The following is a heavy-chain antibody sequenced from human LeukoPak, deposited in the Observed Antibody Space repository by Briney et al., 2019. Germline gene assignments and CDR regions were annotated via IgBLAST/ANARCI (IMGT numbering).Heavy chain of an antibody. J-gene: IGHJ1*01. D-gene: IGHD6-19*01. CDR1: GGSFSGYY. CDR3: ASYPIAVAGTPTAEYFQH. Sequence: SETLSLTCAVYGGSFSGYYWSWIRQPPGKGLEWIGEINHSGSTNYNPSLKSRVTISVDTSKNQFSLKLSSVTAADTAVYYCASYPIAVAGTPTAEYFQHWGQGTLVTVSS. V-gene: IGHV4-34*01. CDR2: INHSGST.